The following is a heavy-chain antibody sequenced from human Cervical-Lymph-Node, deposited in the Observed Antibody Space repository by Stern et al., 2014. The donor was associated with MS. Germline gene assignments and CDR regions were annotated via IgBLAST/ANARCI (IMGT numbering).Heavy chain of an antibody. V-gene: IGHV1-3*01. CDR1: GFTFTSSV. CDR2: INVGIGNT. J-gene: IGHJ6*02. Sequence: QLVQSGADVEKPGASVKVSCKASGFTFTSSVIHWVRQAPGQRPEWMGWINVGIGNTKYSQTFQGRVTITRDTSARTVYLELSSLRSEDTAVYYCARADTSPAYYYYGMDVWGQGTTVTVSS. CDR3: ARADTSPAYYYYGMDV.